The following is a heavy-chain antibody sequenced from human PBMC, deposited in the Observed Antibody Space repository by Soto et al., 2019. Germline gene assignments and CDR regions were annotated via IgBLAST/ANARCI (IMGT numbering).Heavy chain of an antibody. D-gene: IGHD3-22*01. J-gene: IGHJ4*02. CDR3: ARAYYYDSSGYPDY. CDR1: GYTFTGYY. CDR2: INPNSGDT. Sequence: ASVKVSCKACGYTFTGYYMHWVRQAPGQGLEWMGWINPNSGDTNYSQKFQGRVTITRDTSISTAYMELSSLRSEDTAVYYCARAYYYDSSGYPDYWGQGTLVTVSS. V-gene: IGHV1-2*02.